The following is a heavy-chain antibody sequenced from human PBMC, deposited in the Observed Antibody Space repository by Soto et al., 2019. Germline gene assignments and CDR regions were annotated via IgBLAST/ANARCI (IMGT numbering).Heavy chain of an antibody. J-gene: IGHJ4*02. V-gene: IGHV4-59*01. Sequence: SETLSLTCTVSGGSISSYYWSWIRQPPGKGLEWIGYIYYSGSTNYNPSLKSRVTISVDTSKNQFSLKLSPVTAADTAVYYCAREGQYYGSGSYYGVFDYWGQGTLVTVSS. CDR2: IYYSGST. CDR3: AREGQYYGSGSYYGVFDY. CDR1: GGSISSYY. D-gene: IGHD3-10*01.